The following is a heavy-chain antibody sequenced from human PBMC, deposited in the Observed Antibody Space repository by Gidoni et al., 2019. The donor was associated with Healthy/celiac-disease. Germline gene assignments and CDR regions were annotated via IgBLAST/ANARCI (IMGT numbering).Heavy chain of an antibody. V-gene: IGHV3-64D*09. D-gene: IGHD2-21*01. J-gene: IGHJ4*02. Sequence: EVQLVESGGGLVQPGGSLRLSCSASGFTFSSSAMHWVRQAPGKGLEYVSAISSNGGSTYYADSVKGRFTISRDNSKNTLYLQMSSLRAEDTAVYYCVKDVAYCGGDCYPLDYWGQGTLVTVSS. CDR1: GFTFSSSA. CDR2: ISSNGGST. CDR3: VKDVAYCGGDCYPLDY.